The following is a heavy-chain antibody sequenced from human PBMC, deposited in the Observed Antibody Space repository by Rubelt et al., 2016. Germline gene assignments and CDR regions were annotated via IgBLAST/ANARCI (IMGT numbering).Heavy chain of an antibody. Sequence: QVQLQESGPGLVKPSETLSLTCTVSGDSISPYYWSWIRQPPAKGLEWIGSIYYSGSTNYNPSLKSRVNISVDKYKNQFSPWRCCVTAAETAVYYCARDRPAWYSSSLIGHYFDYWGQGTLVTVSS. CDR1: GDSISPYY. D-gene: IGHD6-6*01. J-gene: IGHJ4*02. CDR2: IYYSGST. CDR3: ARDRPAWYSSSLIGHYFDY. V-gene: IGHV4-59*12.